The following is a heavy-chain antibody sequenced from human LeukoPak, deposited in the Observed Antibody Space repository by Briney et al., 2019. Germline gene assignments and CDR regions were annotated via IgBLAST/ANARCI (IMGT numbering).Heavy chain of an antibody. Sequence: GGSLRLSCAASGLPFNIYSLNWVRQAPGKGLEWISYLSRSTTIIYYADSVKGRFTISRDNAKNSLYLQMNSLRAEDTAIYYCARSGWYDDFDYLGQGTLVTVSS. CDR2: LSRSTTII. CDR3: ARSGWYDDFDY. V-gene: IGHV3-48*01. D-gene: IGHD6-19*01. J-gene: IGHJ4*02. CDR1: GLPFNIYS.